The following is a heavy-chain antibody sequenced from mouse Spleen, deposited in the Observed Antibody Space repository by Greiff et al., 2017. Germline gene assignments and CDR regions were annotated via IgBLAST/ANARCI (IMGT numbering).Heavy chain of an antibody. CDR3: ARSPGDYPDY. D-gene: IGHD1-1*02. Sequence: VHLVESGAELVRPGTSVKVSCKASGYAFTNYLIEWVKQRPGQGLEWIGVINPGSGGTNYNEKFKGKATLTADKSSSTAYMQLSSLTSEDSAVYFCARSPGDYPDYWGQGTTLTVSS. V-gene: IGHV1-54*01. CDR2: INPGSGGT. CDR1: GYAFTNYL. J-gene: IGHJ2*01.